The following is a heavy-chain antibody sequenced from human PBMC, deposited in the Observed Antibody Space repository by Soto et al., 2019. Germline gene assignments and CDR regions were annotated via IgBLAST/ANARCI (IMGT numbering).Heavy chain of an antibody. CDR2: IYYSGST. CDR3: ARGSIAANWFDP. D-gene: IGHD3-10*01. CDR1: GGSISRYY. Sequence: SETLSLTGTVSGGSISRYYWSWIRQPPGKGLEWIGYIYYSGSTNYNPSLKSRVTISVDTSKNQFSLKLSSVTAADTAVYYCARGSIAANWFDPWGQGTLVTVSS. V-gene: IGHV4-59*01. J-gene: IGHJ5*02.